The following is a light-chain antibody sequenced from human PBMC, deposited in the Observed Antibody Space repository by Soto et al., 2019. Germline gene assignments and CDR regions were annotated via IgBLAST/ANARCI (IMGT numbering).Light chain of an antibody. CDR3: QTWSNDIRV. V-gene: IGLV4-69*01. CDR2: VNSDGSH. CDR1: SGHNSYA. Sequence: QTVATQSPSASASLGASVKLTCTLSSGHNSYAIAWHQQQSEKGPRYLMKVNSDGSHSKVDVIPDRFSGSSSGAERYLTIASLQSEDEADYYSQTWSNDIRVFGGGTKLTVL. J-gene: IGLJ3*02.